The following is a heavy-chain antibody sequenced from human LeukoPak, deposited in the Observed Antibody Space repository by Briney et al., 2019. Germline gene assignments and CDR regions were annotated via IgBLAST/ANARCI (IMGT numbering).Heavy chain of an antibody. CDR3: TTDRRITLDRGLIRSDC. J-gene: IGHJ4*02. D-gene: IGHD3-10*01. CDR2: IKSNTDGGTT. CDR1: GFTFSNAW. Sequence: GGSLRLSCAAPGFTFSNAWMNWVRQAPGKGLEWVGRIKSNTDGGTTDYAAPVKGRFTISRDDSKNTLYLQMNSLKTEDTAVYYCTTDRRITLDRGLIRSDCWGQGNLVTVSS. V-gene: IGHV3-15*07.